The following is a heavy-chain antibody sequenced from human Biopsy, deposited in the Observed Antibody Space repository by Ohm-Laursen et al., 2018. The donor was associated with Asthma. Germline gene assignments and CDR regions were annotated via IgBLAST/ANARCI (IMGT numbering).Heavy chain of an antibody. D-gene: IGHD3-22*01. V-gene: IGHV4-34*01. Sequence: GTLSLTCGVYGGSFSGYYWSWIRQPPGKGLEWIGEINHSGSTNYNPSLKSRVTISVDTSKNQFSLKLSSVTAADTAVYYCARAQDYYDSRGYYRSFDYWGQGTLVTVSS. CDR2: INHSGST. J-gene: IGHJ4*02. CDR1: GGSFSGYY. CDR3: ARAQDYYDSRGYYRSFDY.